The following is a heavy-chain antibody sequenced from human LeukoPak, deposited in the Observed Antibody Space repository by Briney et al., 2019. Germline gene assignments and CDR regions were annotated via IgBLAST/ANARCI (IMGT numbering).Heavy chain of an antibody. Sequence: SETLSLTCTVSGGSISSGDYYWSWIRQPPGKGLEWIGYIYYSGSTNYNPSLKSRVTISVDTSKNQFSLKLSSVTAADTAVYYCARSHDYGDPSSWFDPWGQGTLVTVSS. CDR3: ARSHDYGDPSSWFDP. D-gene: IGHD4-17*01. J-gene: IGHJ5*02. CDR2: IYYSGST. V-gene: IGHV4-61*08. CDR1: GGSISSGDYY.